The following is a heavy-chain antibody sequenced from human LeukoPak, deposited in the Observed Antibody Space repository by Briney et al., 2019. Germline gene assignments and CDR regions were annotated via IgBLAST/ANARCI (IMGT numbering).Heavy chain of an antibody. Sequence: GESLKISCEGSGYNFPRYWIGWVPQMPGKGLEWMGIINPADSDTRYSPSFQGQVTISADKSITTAYLQWSSLRASDTAMYYCAATASGTTSWPHWGQGTLVTVSS. CDR2: INPADSDT. CDR1: GYNFPRYW. D-gene: IGHD2-2*01. CDR3: AATASGTTSWPH. J-gene: IGHJ1*01. V-gene: IGHV5-51*01.